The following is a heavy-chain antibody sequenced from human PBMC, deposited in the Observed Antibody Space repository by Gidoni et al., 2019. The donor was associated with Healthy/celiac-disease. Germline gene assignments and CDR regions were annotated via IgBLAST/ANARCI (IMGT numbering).Heavy chain of an antibody. J-gene: IGHJ4*02. V-gene: IGHV3-66*01. D-gene: IGHD6-19*01. CDR2: IYRDGST. CDR1: GFPVRRHY. CDR3: ARAALKPGIAVDGGEY. Sequence: EVQLLASGGDLVKPGGSLSRSCAPHGFPVRRHYMSWVRQPPGKGLEWVSVIYRDGSTYYADSGKGRFTITRDNSKNTLYLQMNSLRAEDTAGYYCARAALKPGIAVDGGEYWGQGTLVTVSS.